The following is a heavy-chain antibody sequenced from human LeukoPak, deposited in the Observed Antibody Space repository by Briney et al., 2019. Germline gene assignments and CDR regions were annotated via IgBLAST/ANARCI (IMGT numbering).Heavy chain of an antibody. V-gene: IGHV3-23*01. D-gene: IGHD4-17*01. CDR3: ANEIRPNDY. CDR1: DFDFSSHA. CDR2: IGISGTKT. J-gene: IGHJ4*02. Sequence: GGSLRLSCAASDFDFSSHAMTWVRQAPGKGLEWVSAIGISGTKTYYGDSVKGRFLISRDNSKNTLFLQMNSLRVEDTAVYFCANEIRPNDYWGQGTLVTVAS.